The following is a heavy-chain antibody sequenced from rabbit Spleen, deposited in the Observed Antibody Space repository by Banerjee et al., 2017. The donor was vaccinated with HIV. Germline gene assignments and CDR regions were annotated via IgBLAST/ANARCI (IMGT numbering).Heavy chain of an antibody. V-gene: IGHV1S45*01. D-gene: IGHD1-1*01. CDR2: INIGSGGA. Sequence: QEQLVESGGGLVQPEGSLTLTCTASGFSFSSSDYMCWVRQAPGKGLEWIGCINIGSGGACYASWAKGRFTISKTSSTTVTLQMTSLTVADTATYFCARGDYSGLDYLTDLWGPGTLVTVS. J-gene: IGHJ4*01. CDR1: GFSFSSSDY. CDR3: ARGDYSGLDYLTDL.